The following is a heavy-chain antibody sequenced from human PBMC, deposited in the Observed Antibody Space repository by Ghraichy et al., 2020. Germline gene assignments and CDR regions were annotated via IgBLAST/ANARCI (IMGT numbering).Heavy chain of an antibody. D-gene: IGHD4-17*01. V-gene: IGHV1-46*01. CDR1: GYPFTNYY. CDR2: INPSGGST. Sequence: ASVKVSCKASGYPFTNYYIHWVRQAPGQGLEWMGIINPSGGSTRYAQKFQGRVTMTRDTSTSTVYMELSSLRSEDTAVFYCARTKHEYGDHAEFWGQGTLVTVSS. CDR3: ARTKHEYGDHAEF. J-gene: IGHJ4*02.